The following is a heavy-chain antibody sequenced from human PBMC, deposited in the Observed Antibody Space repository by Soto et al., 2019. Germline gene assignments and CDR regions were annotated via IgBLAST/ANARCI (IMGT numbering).Heavy chain of an antibody. CDR2: ISYDSTKT. V-gene: IGHV3-30*03. Sequence: QVQLVESGGGVVQPGRSLRLSCAASGFTFNSYGMHWVRQGPGNGLEWVAFISYDSTKTYYEDSVKGRFTISRDNSNSALYVQMNSLTGEDTAVYYCARTRIAWSDFHYYSLDVLGQGTTVTVSS. CDR1: GFTFNSYG. J-gene: IGHJ6*02. CDR3: ARTRIAWSDFHYYSLDV. D-gene: IGHD2-15*01.